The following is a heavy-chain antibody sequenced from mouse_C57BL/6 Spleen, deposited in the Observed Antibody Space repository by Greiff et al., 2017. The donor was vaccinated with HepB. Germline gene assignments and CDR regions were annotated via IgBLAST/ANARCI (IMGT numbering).Heavy chain of an antibody. CDR3: TGGVVADYFDY. Sequence: EVKLMESGGGLVQPGGSMKLSCVASGFTFSNYWMNWVRQSPEKGLEWVAQIRLKSDNYATHYAESVKGRFTISRDDSKSSVYLQMNNLRAEDTGIYYCTGGVVADYFDYWGQGTTLTVSS. CDR1: GFTFSNYW. J-gene: IGHJ2*01. D-gene: IGHD1-1*01. CDR2: IRLKSDNYAT. V-gene: IGHV6-3*01.